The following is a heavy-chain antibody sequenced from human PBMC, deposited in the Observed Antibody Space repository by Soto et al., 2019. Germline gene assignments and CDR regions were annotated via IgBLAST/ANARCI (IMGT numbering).Heavy chain of an antibody. J-gene: IGHJ4*02. V-gene: IGHV4-59*01. D-gene: IGHD4-4*01. Sequence: SETLSLTCTVSGDSMSSYYWSWIRQPPGKGLEWIGYIYYSGSTTYNPSLRSRVTMSVDTSKNQFSLRLSSVTAADTAVYYCARAKSNYQTFDHRGQGSQVTVSS. CDR2: IYYSGST. CDR3: ARAKSNYQTFDH. CDR1: GDSMSSYY.